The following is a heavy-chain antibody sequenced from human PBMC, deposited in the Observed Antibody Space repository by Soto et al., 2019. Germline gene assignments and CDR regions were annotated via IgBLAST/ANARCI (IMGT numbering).Heavy chain of an antibody. Sequence: GGSLRLSCAGSGFTFSSYAMTWVRQASRKGLEWVSAISTTGDSTYYADSVRGRFTIYRDNSKNTLYLQMNRLRADETALYYCARDRTTVSPVEWFDPWGQGTLVTVSS. J-gene: IGHJ5*02. D-gene: IGHD4-17*01. CDR1: GFTFSSYA. V-gene: IGHV3-23*01. CDR3: ARDRTTVSPVEWFDP. CDR2: ISTTGDST.